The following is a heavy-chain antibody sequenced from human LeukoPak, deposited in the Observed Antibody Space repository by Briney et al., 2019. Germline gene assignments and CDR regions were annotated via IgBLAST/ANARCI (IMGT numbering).Heavy chain of an antibody. Sequence: GASVKVSCKASGFTFSSSTMQWVRQARGQRLEWIGWIVVGSGNTNYAQKFQERVTISRDMSTSTAYMELSSLTSEDTAVFYCAADGPADLFDGSEDPPRDAFGIWGQGTMVTVSS. CDR3: AADGPADLFDGSEDPPRDAFGI. D-gene: IGHD3-22*01. V-gene: IGHV1-58*02. J-gene: IGHJ3*02. CDR1: GFTFSSST. CDR2: IVVGSGNT.